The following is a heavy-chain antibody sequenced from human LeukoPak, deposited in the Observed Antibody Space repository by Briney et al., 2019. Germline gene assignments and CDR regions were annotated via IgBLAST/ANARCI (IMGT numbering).Heavy chain of an antibody. J-gene: IGHJ4*02. CDR2: VSSGVHA. CDR1: GFTLGSHD. CDR3: VREARGYHYTYFDY. V-gene: IGHV3-13*01. Sequence: AGGSLRLSCTAAGFTLGSHDMHWVRQIPGQGLEWVSAVSSGVHAFLADSVQGRLTVYREDARNSLYLQMNSLRAGDTAVYSCVREARGYHYTYFDYWGQGTLVTVSS. D-gene: IGHD5-18*01.